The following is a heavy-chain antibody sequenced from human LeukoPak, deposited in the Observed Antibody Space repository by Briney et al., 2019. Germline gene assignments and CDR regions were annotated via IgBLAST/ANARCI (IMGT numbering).Heavy chain of an antibody. V-gene: IGHV4-39*01. J-gene: IGHJ3*02. D-gene: IGHD3-9*01. Sequence: PSETLSLTCTVSGGSISSSSYYWGWIRQPPGKGLEWIGSIYYSGSTYYNPSLKSRVTISVDTSKNQFSRKLSSVTAAATAVYYCASPGRKDYDILTGYLGLLNTFDIWGQGTMVTVSS. CDR1: GGSISSSSYY. CDR2: IYYSGST. CDR3: ASPGRKDYDILTGYLGLLNTFDI.